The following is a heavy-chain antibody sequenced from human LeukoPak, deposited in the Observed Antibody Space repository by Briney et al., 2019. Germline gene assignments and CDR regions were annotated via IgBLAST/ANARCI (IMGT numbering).Heavy chain of an antibody. Sequence: SETLSLTCTVSGYSISTGYYWDWIRQPPGKGLEWIGTFYHGGSTYYNPSLKSRVTISVDTSKNQFSLKLSSVTAADTAVYYCARDINLANWGQGTLVTVSS. CDR2: FYHGGST. CDR3: ARDINLAN. J-gene: IGHJ4*02. CDR1: GYSISTGYY. D-gene: IGHD5-12*01. V-gene: IGHV4-38-2*02.